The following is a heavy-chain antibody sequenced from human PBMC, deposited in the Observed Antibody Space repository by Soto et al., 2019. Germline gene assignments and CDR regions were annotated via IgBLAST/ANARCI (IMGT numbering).Heavy chain of an antibody. J-gene: IGHJ6*03. Sequence: ASVKVSCKASGYTFTSYDINWVRQATGQGLEWMGWMNPNSGNTGYAQKFQGRVTMTRNTSISTAYMELSSLRSEDTAVYYCARGPQGGYSPYFGAAVSYYYYYYYMDVWGKGTTVTVSS. D-gene: IGHD5-18*01. CDR3: ARGPQGGYSPYFGAAVSYYYYYYYMDV. V-gene: IGHV1-8*01. CDR2: MNPNSGNT. CDR1: GYTFTSYD.